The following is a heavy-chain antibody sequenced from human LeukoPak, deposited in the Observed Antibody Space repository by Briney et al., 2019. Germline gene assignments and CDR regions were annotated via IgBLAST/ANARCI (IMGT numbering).Heavy chain of an antibody. CDR3: AREKESGRYPRFDY. CDR1: GYTFSSYY. Sequence: ASVKVSCKSSGYTFSSYYMRWVRQAPGQGLEWMGIINPSGGGTNYEQKFQGRVTMTWDTSTSTVYMELSSLRSEDTAVYYCAREKESGRYPRFDYWGQGTLVTVSS. CDR2: INPSGGGT. J-gene: IGHJ4*02. D-gene: IGHD1-26*01. V-gene: IGHV1-46*01.